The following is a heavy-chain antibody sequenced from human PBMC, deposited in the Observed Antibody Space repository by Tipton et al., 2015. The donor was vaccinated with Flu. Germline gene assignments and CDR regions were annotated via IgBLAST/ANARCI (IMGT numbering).Heavy chain of an antibody. CDR1: GYSISSGYY. D-gene: IGHD4-17*01. Sequence: TLSLTCTVSGYSISSGYYWGWIRQPPGKGLEWIGSIYHSGSTYYNPSLKSRVTISVDTSKNQFSLKLSSVTAADTAVYYCARSYGDWGQGTQVTVSS. CDR2: IYHSGST. CDR3: ARSYGD. J-gene: IGHJ4*02. V-gene: IGHV4-38-2*02.